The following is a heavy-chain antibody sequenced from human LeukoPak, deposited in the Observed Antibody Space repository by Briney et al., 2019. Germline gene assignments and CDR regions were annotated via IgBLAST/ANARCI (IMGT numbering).Heavy chain of an antibody. J-gene: IGHJ3*02. CDR1: GFTFSSYG. CDR2: ISYDGSNK. D-gene: IGHD6-19*01. CDR3: ANLFSGNAFDI. V-gene: IGHV3-30*18. Sequence: GGSLRLSCAASGFTFSSYGMHWVRQAPGKGLEWVAVISYDGSNKYYADSVKGRFTISRDNSKNTLYLQMNSLRAEDTAVYYCANLFSGNAFDIWGQGTMVTVSS.